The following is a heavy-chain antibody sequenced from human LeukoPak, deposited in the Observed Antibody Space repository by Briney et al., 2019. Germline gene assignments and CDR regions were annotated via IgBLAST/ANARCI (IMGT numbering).Heavy chain of an antibody. Sequence: SGGSLRLSCAASGFTFSDYYMSWLRQAPGKGLEWVSYISSSSSYTNYADSVKGRFTISRDNAKNSLYLQMNSLRAEDTAVYYCARGGERCSSTSCYQGSYGMDVWGQGTTVTVSS. CDR3: ARGGERCSSTSCYQGSYGMDV. CDR1: GFTFSDYY. V-gene: IGHV3-11*06. J-gene: IGHJ6*02. D-gene: IGHD2-2*01. CDR2: ISSSSSYT.